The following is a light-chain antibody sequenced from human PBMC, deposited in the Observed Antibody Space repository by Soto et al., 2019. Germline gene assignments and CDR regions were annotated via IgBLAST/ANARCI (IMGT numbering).Light chain of an antibody. CDR2: SDT. V-gene: IGLV3-21*04. CDR3: QVWDSGSAHVV. J-gene: IGLJ2*01. CDR1: NIGSKG. Sequence: SYELTQPPSVSGAPGKTASISCGGNNIGSKGVHGYQQKPGQAPVLVIYSDTDLPPVIPERFSGSNSANLATLTISRVEAGDEADYYCQVWDSGSAHVVFGGGTKVTVL.